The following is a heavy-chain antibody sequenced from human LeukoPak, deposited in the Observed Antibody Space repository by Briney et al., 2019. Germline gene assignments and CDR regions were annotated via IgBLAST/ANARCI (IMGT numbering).Heavy chain of an antibody. J-gene: IGHJ4*02. CDR2: ISRRSTTF. CDR1: GFNFSDYS. D-gene: IGHD6-6*01. V-gene: IGHV3-48*01. CDR3: ATSGYTSSSPFDY. Sequence: GGSLRLSCAASGFNFSDYSMSWVRQAPRKGLEWVSYISRRSTTFYYADSVKGRFTISRDNAKNSLYLQMNSLRAEDTAVYFCATSGYTSSSPFDYWGQGTLVTVSS.